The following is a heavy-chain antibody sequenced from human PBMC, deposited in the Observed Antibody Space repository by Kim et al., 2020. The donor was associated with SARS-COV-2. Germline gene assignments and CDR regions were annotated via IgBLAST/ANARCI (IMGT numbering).Heavy chain of an antibody. CDR3: ATWGFGELSDAFDI. V-gene: IGHV3-33*05. J-gene: IGHJ3*02. CDR1: GFTFSSYG. D-gene: IGHD3-10*01. Sequence: GGSLRLSCAASGFTFSSYGMHWVRQAPGKGLEWVAVISYDGSNKYYADPVKGRFTISRDNSKNTLYLQMNSMRAEDTAVYYCATWGFGELSDAFDIWGQGTMVTVSS. CDR2: ISYDGSNK.